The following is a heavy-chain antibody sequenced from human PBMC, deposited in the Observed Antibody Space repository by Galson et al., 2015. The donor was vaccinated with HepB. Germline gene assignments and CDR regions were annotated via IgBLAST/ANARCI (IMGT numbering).Heavy chain of an antibody. Sequence: QSGAEVKKPGESLRISCKTSGYNFNNYWVSWVRQMPGKGPEWMAKIDPTDSYTNYSPSFQGHVTISTDKSVSTAYLQWNSLKASDTAIYYCARQPYYYDALTGYYRVTYYFDYWGPGALVTVSS. D-gene: IGHD3-9*01. CDR2: IDPTDSYT. V-gene: IGHV5-10-1*01. J-gene: IGHJ4*02. CDR1: GYNFNNYW. CDR3: ARQPYYYDALTGYYRVTYYFDY.